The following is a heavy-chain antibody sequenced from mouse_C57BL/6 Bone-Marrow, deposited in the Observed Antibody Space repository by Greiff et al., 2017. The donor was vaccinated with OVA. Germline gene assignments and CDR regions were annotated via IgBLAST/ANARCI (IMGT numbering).Heavy chain of an antibody. CDR2: IYPGDGDT. J-gene: IGHJ1*03. CDR1: GYAFSSSW. CDR3: ARVRGYFDV. V-gene: IGHV1-82*01. Sequence: QVQLQQSGPELVKPGASVKISCKASGYAFSSSWMNWVKQRPGKGLEWIGRIYPGDGDTNYNGKFKGKATLTADKSSSTAYMQLSSLTSEDSAVYFCARVRGYFDVWGTGTTGTVSS.